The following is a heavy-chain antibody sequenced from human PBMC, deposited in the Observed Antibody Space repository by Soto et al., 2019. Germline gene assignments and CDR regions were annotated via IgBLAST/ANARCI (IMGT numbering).Heavy chain of an antibody. D-gene: IGHD2-15*01. Sequence: PSETLSLTCVVSGGSISSSNWWSWVRQPPGKGLEWIGEIYYSGSTKYNPSLKSRVTISVDKSKNQFSLKLTSVTAADTAVYYFARDQGYCSGGSCCVFDSWGQGTLVTVSS. J-gene: IGHJ4*02. CDR1: GGSISSSNW. V-gene: IGHV4-4*02. CDR2: IYYSGST. CDR3: ARDQGYCSGGSCCVFDS.